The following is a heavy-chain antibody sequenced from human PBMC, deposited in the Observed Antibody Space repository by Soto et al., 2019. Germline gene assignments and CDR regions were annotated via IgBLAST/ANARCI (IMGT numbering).Heavy chain of an antibody. V-gene: IGHV1-69*06. D-gene: IGHD5-18*01. CDR1: GSTFSSDA. J-gene: IGHJ5*02. CDR3: ARNRDTTWIQVPNPGDWFDL. CDR2: IINFYGTT. Sequence: ASVKVSCKASGSTFSSDAISWVRQAPGQGLEWMGGIINFYGTTNYAQKFRGRLTITADKSTSTAYMELSGLTSADTAVYYCARNRDTTWIQVPNPGDWFDLWGESTLVTVSS.